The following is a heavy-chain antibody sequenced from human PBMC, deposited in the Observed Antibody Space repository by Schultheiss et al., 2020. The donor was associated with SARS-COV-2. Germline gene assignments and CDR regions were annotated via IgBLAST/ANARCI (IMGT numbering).Heavy chain of an antibody. CDR2: INHSGST. CDR1: GGSISGYY. J-gene: IGHJ4*02. Sequence: SETLSLTCTVSGGSISGYYWSWIRQPPGKGLEWIGEINHSGSTNYNPSLKSRVTISIDTSKKQVYMKLSSVTAADTAVYYCARSLRHGNIAGYYFDYWGQGTLVTVSS. CDR3: ARSLRHGNIAGYYFDY. V-gene: IGHV4-34*10. D-gene: IGHD1-1*01.